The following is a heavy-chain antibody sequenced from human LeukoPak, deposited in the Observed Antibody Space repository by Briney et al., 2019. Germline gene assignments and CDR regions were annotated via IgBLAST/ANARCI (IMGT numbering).Heavy chain of an antibody. CDR1: GFTFSNYD. D-gene: IGHD5-24*01. J-gene: IGHJ4*02. CDR2: IWYDGSNK. V-gene: IGHV3-33*01. Sequence: PGGSLRLSCAASGFTFSNYDVHWVRQAPGKGLEWVAVIWYDGSNKYYVDSVKGRFTISRDISKNTLYLQMNSLSAEDTAVYYCARHGYYYGFDYWGQGTLVTVSS. CDR3: ARHGYYYGFDY.